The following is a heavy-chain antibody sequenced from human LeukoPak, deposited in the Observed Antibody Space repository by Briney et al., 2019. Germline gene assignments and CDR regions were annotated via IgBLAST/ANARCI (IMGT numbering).Heavy chain of an antibody. J-gene: IGHJ4*02. CDR1: NFSFGYYG. V-gene: IGHV3-48*04. Sequence: PGGSLRLSCTGSNFSFGYYGMNCVRHTPGKGLEGLSYITATSGSVYYADSVKGRFTISRDNSKNSLYLQMDSLRAEDTAVYYCARCDSYSSSWSRQFDYWGQGTLVTVSS. CDR3: ARCDSYSSSWSRQFDY. CDR2: ITATSGSV. D-gene: IGHD6-13*01.